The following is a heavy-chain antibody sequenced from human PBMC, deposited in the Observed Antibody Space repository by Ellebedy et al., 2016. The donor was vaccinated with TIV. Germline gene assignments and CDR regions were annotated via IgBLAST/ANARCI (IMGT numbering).Heavy chain of an antibody. D-gene: IGHD3-16*01. CDR3: AKDPTGERGDGVY. V-gene: IGHV3-9*01. Sequence: SLKISXAASRFTFDDYAMHWVRQAPGKGLEWVSGISWNSGSIGYADSVKGRFTISRDNAKNSLYLQMNSLRAEDTAVYYCAKDPTGERGDGVYWGQGTLVTVSS. CDR1: RFTFDDYA. J-gene: IGHJ4*02. CDR2: ISWNSGSI.